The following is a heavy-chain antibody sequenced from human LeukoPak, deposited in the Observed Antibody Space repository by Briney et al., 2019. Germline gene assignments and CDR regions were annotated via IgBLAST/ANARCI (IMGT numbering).Heavy chain of an antibody. D-gene: IGHD3-22*01. CDR2: ISGSGGST. CDR3: AKVSVTVIVVVTSDAFDI. CDR1: GFTFSSYA. J-gene: IGHJ3*02. Sequence: GGSLRLSCAASGFTFSSYAMSWVRQAPGKGLEWVSAISGSGGSTYYADSVKGRFTISRDNSKNTLYLQMNSLRAEDTAVYYCAKVSVTVIVVVTSDAFDIWGQGTMVTVSS. V-gene: IGHV3-23*01.